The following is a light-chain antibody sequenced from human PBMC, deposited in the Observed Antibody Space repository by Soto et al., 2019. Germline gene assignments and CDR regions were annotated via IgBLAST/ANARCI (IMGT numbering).Light chain of an antibody. CDR2: EVS. J-gene: IGLJ1*01. CDR1: SSDVGGYEF. CDR3: SSYTITTALV. Sequence: QSALTQPASVSGYPGQSITISCTGSSSDVGGYEFVSWYQQHPGKAPKLVISEVSVRPSGISDRFSGSKSGNTASLTISGLQADGEASYYCSSYTITTALVFGSGTKVTVL. V-gene: IGLV2-14*01.